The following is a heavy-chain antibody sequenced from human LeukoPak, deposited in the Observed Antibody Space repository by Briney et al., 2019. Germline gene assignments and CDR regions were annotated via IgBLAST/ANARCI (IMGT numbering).Heavy chain of an antibody. Sequence: SETLSLTCAVYGGSFSGYYWSWIRQPPGKGLEWIGEINHSGSTNYNPSPKSRVTISVDTSKNQFSLKLSSVTAADTAVYYCARALRGSGYYYYYYMDVWGKGTTVTVSS. D-gene: IGHD3-10*01. CDR1: GGSFSGYY. CDR3: ARALRGSGYYYYYYMDV. J-gene: IGHJ6*03. V-gene: IGHV4-34*01. CDR2: INHSGST.